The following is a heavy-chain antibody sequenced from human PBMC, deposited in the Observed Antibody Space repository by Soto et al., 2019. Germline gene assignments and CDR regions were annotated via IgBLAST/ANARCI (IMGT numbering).Heavy chain of an antibody. CDR1: GDSVSSNSAA. D-gene: IGHD6-13*01. V-gene: IGHV6-1*01. CDR2: TYYRSKWYN. J-gene: IGHJ3*01. CDR3: ARYVSDVRSRWPLSAFVF. Sequence: SQTLSLTCAISGDSVSSNSAAWNWIRQSPSRGLEWLGRTYYRSKWYNDYAVSVKSRITINPDTSKNQFSLQLNSVTPEDTAVYYCARYVSDVRSRWPLSAFVFWCQAIMLT.